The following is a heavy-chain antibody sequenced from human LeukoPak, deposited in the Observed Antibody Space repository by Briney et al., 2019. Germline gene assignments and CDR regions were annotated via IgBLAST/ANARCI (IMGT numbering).Heavy chain of an antibody. V-gene: IGHV1-69*13. CDR3: ARGRSPVDIVVVPAALYYFDY. CDR2: IIPIFGTA. D-gene: IGHD2-2*03. Sequence: SVKVSCKASGGTFSSYAISWVRQAPGQGLEWMGGIIPIFGTANYAQTFQGRVTTTADESTSTAYMELSSLRSEDTAVYYCARGRSPVDIVVVPAALYYFDYWGQGTLVTVSS. J-gene: IGHJ4*02. CDR1: GGTFSSYA.